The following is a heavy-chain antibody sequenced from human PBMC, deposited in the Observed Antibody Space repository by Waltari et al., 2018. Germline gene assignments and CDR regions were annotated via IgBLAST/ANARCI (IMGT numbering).Heavy chain of an antibody. V-gene: IGHV3-23*01. J-gene: IGHJ4*02. D-gene: IGHD3-10*01. CDR3: AKDFFTRGGEPLAFFDD. CDR1: GFTFSKFG. CDR2: ISGGGDES. Sequence: EVQLLESGGGLVQPGGSLRLSCAASGFTFSKFGITWVRRAPGKGPGGGFGISGGGDESYSADSVKGRFIVSTDNSKDTVHLQMNSLRAEDTAVYFCAKDFFTRGGEPLAFFDDWGQGTPVTV.